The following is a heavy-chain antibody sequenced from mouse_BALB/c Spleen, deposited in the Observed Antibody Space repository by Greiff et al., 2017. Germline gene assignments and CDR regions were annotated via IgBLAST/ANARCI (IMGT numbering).Heavy chain of an antibody. CDR1: GFSLTSYG. V-gene: IGHV2-2*02. Sequence: VQLVESGPGLVQPSQSLSITCTVSGFSLTSYGVHWVRQSPGKGLEWLGVIWSGGSTDYNAAFISRLSISKDNSKSQVFFKMNSLQANDTAIYYCARKIPPAYYRYDEGNYYAMDYWGQGTSVTVSS. J-gene: IGHJ4*01. D-gene: IGHD2-14*01. CDR2: IWSGGST. CDR3: ARKIPPAYYRYDEGNYYAMDY.